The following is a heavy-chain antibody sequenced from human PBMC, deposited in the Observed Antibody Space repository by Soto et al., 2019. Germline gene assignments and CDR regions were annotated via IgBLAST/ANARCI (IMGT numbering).Heavy chain of an antibody. Sequence: XVKVSTRASGYTCTSYAMHCVRHAPGQRLERMGWINAGNGNTKYSQKFQGRVTITRDTSASTAYMELSSLRSEDTAVYYCARGPGGPDGPGDYWGQGTPVTVSS. CDR2: INAGNGNT. V-gene: IGHV1-3*01. CDR3: ARGPGGPDGPGDY. J-gene: IGHJ4*02. CDR1: GYTCTSYA. D-gene: IGHD2-15*01.